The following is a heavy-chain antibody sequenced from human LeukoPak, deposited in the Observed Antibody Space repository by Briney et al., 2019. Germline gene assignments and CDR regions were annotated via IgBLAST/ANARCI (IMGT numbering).Heavy chain of an antibody. CDR2: ISYDGSNK. Sequence: GGSLRLSCAASGFTFSSYSMNWVRQAPGKGLEWVAVISYDGSNKYYADSVKGRFTISRDNSKNTLYLQMNSLRAEDTAVYYCAKALYYYGSGVNGLDYWGQGTLVTVSS. CDR3: AKALYYYGSGVNGLDY. V-gene: IGHV3-30*18. D-gene: IGHD3-10*01. CDR1: GFTFSSYS. J-gene: IGHJ4*02.